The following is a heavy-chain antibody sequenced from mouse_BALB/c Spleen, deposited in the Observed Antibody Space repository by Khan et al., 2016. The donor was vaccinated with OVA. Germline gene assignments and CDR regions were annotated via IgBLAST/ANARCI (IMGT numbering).Heavy chain of an antibody. D-gene: IGHD3-2*02. J-gene: IGHJ2*01. CDR2: IYPGTVNT. CDR3: AREEALYYFDY. CDR1: GYIFTSYW. V-gene: IGHV1S132*01. Sequence: VQLQESGTELVRPGASVKLSCKTSGYIFTSYWIHWVKQRSGQGLEWIARIYPGTVNTYYNEKLKDKAIMTVDKSSSTAYLQLSSLKSEDSAVYFCAREEALYYFDYWGQGTTLTVSS.